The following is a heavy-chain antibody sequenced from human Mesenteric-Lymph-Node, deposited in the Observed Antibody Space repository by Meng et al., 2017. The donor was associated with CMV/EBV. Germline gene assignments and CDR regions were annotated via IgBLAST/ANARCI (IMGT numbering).Heavy chain of an antibody. V-gene: IGHV3-9*01. Sequence: GGSLRLSCEASGFIFGDHAMHWVRQIPGKGLQWVSGISWNGGAVGYADSVKGRFTISRDNAKNSLYLQMNSLRAEDTAVYYCARDVLMVYAIQGDYYYGMDVWGQGTTVTVSS. D-gene: IGHD2-8*01. CDR3: ARDVLMVYAIQGDYYYGMDV. CDR1: GFIFGDHA. CDR2: ISWNGGAV. J-gene: IGHJ6*02.